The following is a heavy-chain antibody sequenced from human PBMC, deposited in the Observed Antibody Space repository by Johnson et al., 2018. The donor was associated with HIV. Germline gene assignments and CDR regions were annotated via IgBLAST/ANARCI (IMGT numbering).Heavy chain of an antibody. CDR2: IKSVSDDETT. CDR1: GFTFTNAW. V-gene: IGHV3-15*01. Sequence: VESGGGLVKPGGSLRLSCVASGFTFTNAWMSWVRQAPGKGLQWVGRIKSVSDDETTDYGSPVTGRFTISRDDSRNTLYLQMNGLKTEDTAVYYCTTPGDRWYTLVGEAAFDIWGQGTMVTVSS. CDR3: TTPGDRWYTLVGEAAFDI. D-gene: IGHD2-15*01. J-gene: IGHJ3*02.